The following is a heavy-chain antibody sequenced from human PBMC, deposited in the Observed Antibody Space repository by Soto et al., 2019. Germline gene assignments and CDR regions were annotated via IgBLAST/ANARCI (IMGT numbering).Heavy chain of an antibody. V-gene: IGHV1-18*01. Sequence: ASVKVSCKSSVYTFTSYDINWVRQAPGQGLEWMGCISAYNGNTNYAQKLQGRVTMTTDTSTSTAYMELRSLRSDDTAVYYCARDLYDSSGYYTNWFDPWGQGTLVTVYS. J-gene: IGHJ5*02. CDR2: ISAYNGNT. CDR3: ARDLYDSSGYYTNWFDP. CDR1: VYTFTSYD. D-gene: IGHD3-22*01.